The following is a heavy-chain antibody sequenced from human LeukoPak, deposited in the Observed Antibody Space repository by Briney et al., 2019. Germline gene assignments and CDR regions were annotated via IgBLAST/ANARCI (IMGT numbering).Heavy chain of an antibody. D-gene: IGHD3-22*01. CDR1: GGSISSYY. CDR2: IYYSGST. J-gene: IGHJ4*02. V-gene: IGHV4-59*01. CDR3: ARVGYYYDSSGFYDY. Sequence: SETLSLTCTVSGGSISSYYWSWLRQPPGKGLEWIGYIYYSGSTNYNPSLTSRVTISVDTSKNQFSLKLSSVTAADTAVYYCARVGYYYDSSGFYDYWGQGTLVTVSS.